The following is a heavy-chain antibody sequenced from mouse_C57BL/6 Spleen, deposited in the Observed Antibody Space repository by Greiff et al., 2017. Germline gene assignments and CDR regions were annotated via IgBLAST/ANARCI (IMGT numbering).Heavy chain of an antibody. CDR3: AGVYYGNSWFAY. V-gene: IGHV1-52*01. Sequence: QVQLQQPGAELVRPGSSVKLSCKASGYTFTSYWMHWVKQRPIQGLEWIGNIDPSDSETHYNQKFKDKATLTVDKSSSTAYMQLSSLTSEDSAVYYCAGVYYGNSWFAYWGQGTLVTVSA. CDR2: IDPSDSET. D-gene: IGHD2-1*01. J-gene: IGHJ3*01. CDR1: GYTFTSYW.